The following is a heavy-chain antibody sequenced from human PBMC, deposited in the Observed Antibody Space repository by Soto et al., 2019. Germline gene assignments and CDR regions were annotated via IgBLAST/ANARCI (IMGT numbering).Heavy chain of an antibody. CDR3: ARVGYYNDRGAFDI. CDR2: ISSSGSTT. CDR1: GFTFSSYE. J-gene: IGHJ3*02. D-gene: IGHD3-9*01. V-gene: IGHV3-48*03. Sequence: SLRLSCAASGFTFSSYEMNWVRQAPGKGLEWVSYISSSGSTTYYVDTVKGRFTISRDNAKNSLYLRMNSLRAEDTAVYYCARVGYYNDRGAFDIWGQGTMVTVSS.